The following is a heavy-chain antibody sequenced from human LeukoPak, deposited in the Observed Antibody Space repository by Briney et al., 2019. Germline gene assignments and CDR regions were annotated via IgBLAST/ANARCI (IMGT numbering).Heavy chain of an antibody. Sequence: PGGSLRLSCAASGFTFSDHYTDWVRQAPGKGLEWVGRAKNKADSYTIEYAASVRGRFTISRDDSKNSLYLQMNSLKTEDTAVYYCVKDSSFWTFDYWGQGTLVTVSS. J-gene: IGHJ4*02. D-gene: IGHD6-6*01. CDR1: GFTFSDHY. CDR3: VKDSSFWTFDY. V-gene: IGHV3-72*01. CDR2: AKNKADSYTI.